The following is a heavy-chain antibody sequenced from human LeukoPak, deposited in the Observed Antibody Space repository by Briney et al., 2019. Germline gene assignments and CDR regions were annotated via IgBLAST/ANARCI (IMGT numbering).Heavy chain of an antibody. D-gene: IGHD2-2*01. CDR2: INPNSGGT. Sequence: ASVKVSCKASGYTFTGYYMHWARQAPGQGLEWMGWINPNSGGTNYAQKFQGWVTMTRDTSISTAYMELSRLRSDDTAVYYCARDSAAMGADYWGQGTLVTVSS. CDR3: ARDSAAMGADY. J-gene: IGHJ4*02. CDR1: GYTFTGYY. V-gene: IGHV1-2*04.